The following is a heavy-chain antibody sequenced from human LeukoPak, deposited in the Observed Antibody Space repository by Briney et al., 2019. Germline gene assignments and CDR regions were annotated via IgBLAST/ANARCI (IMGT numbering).Heavy chain of an antibody. V-gene: IGHV4-30-4*07. CDR3: AREGRDGYNRGGRSRYAGFDY. J-gene: IGHJ4*02. Sequence: PSETLSLTCAVSGGSISSGGYSWSWIRQPPGKGLEWIGYIYYSGSTYYNPSLKSRVTISVDTSKNQFSLKLSSVTAADTAVYYCAREGRDGYNRGGRSRYAGFDYWGQGTLVTVSS. D-gene: IGHD5-24*01. CDR1: GGSISSGGYS. CDR2: IYYSGST.